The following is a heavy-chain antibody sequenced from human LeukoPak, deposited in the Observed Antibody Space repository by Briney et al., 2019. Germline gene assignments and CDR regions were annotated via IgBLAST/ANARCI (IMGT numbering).Heavy chain of an antibody. Sequence: GGSLRLSCAASGFTFSGYWMSWVRQAPGKGLEWVASISRDGSEKYYVDSVKGRFTISRDSAKNSLFLQMSSLRAEDTAVYYCARFCVSGSYPYYFAYWGQGSLVTVSS. CDR3: ARFCVSGSYPYYFAY. V-gene: IGHV3-7*05. J-gene: IGHJ4*02. CDR2: ISRDGSEK. CDR1: GFTFSGYW. D-gene: IGHD1-26*01.